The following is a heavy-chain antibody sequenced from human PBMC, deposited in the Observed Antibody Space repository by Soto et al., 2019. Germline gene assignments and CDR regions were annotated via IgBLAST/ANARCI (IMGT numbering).Heavy chain of an antibody. D-gene: IGHD2-15*01. J-gene: IGHJ4*02. CDR1: GFTFSSCG. Sequence: HPGGSLRLSCAASGFTFSSCGMHWVRQAPGKGLEWVAVISYDGSNKYYADSVKGRFTISRDNSKNTLYLQMNSLRAEDTAVYYCAREHCSGGSCNTTVVDYWGQGTLVTVAS. CDR2: ISYDGSNK. V-gene: IGHV3-30*03. CDR3: AREHCSGGSCNTTVVDY.